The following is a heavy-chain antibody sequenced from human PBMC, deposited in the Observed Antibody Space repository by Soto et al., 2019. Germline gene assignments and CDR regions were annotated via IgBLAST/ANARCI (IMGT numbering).Heavy chain of an antibody. J-gene: IGHJ6*02. V-gene: IGHV4-30-4*01. Sequence: QVQLQESGPGLVKPSQTLSLTCTVSGGSISSGDYYWSWIRQTPGKGLEWIGYIYYSGSTYYNPSLQSRVTISVDTSKNQFSLKLSSVTAADTAVYYCARFTHYYGMDVWGQGTTVTVSS. CDR3: ARFTHYYGMDV. CDR2: IYYSGST. CDR1: GGSISSGDYY.